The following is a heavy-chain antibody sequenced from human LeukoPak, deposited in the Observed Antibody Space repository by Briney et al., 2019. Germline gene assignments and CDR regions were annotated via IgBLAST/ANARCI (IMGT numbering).Heavy chain of an antibody. CDR3: ARDRGLIDY. CDR1: GGSISSGSYY. J-gene: IGHJ4*02. Sequence: SQTLSLTCTVSGGSISSGSYYWSWIRQPAGKGLEWIGRIYTSGSTNYNPSLKSRVTISVDTSMNQFSLKLSSVTAADTAVYYCARDRGLIDYWGQGTLVTVSS. CDR2: IYTSGST. V-gene: IGHV4-61*02. D-gene: IGHD3-10*01.